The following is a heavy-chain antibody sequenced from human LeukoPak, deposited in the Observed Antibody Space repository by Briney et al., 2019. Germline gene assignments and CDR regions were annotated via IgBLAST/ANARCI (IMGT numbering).Heavy chain of an antibody. Sequence: SETLSLTCTVSGGSISNYYWSWLRQPPGKGLEWFGEINHSGSTNYNPSLKSRVTISVDTSKNQFSLKLSSVTAADTAVYYCARPLLGDAFDIWGQGTMVTVSS. J-gene: IGHJ3*02. CDR1: GGSISNYY. CDR3: ARPLLGDAFDI. V-gene: IGHV4-34*01. D-gene: IGHD3-3*02. CDR2: INHSGST.